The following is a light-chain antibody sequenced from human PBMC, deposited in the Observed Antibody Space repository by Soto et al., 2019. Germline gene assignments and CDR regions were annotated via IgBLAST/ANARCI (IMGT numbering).Light chain of an antibody. J-gene: IGKJ1*01. Sequence: EIVLTQSPGTLSLSPGERATLSCRASQSVSSSYLAWYQQKPGQAPRLLIYGASNRAAGVTDRFSGSGSGTDFTLTINSLEPEDFAVYYCQQYGSSPWTVGPGTQVEIK. CDR1: QSVSSSY. V-gene: IGKV3-20*01. CDR2: GAS. CDR3: QQYGSSPWT.